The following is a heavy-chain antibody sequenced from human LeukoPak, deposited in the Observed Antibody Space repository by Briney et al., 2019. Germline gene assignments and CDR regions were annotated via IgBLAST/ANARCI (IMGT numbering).Heavy chain of an antibody. J-gene: IGHJ4*02. CDR1: GFTFSSYS. V-gene: IGHV3-21*01. CDR2: ISSSSSYI. Sequence: GGSLRLSCAASGFTFSSYSMTWVRQAPGKGLEWVSSISSSSSYIYYADSVKGRFTISRDNAKNSLYLQMNSLRAEDTAVYYCARDLSGWYDYWGQGTLVTVSS. CDR3: ARDLSGWYDY. D-gene: IGHD6-19*01.